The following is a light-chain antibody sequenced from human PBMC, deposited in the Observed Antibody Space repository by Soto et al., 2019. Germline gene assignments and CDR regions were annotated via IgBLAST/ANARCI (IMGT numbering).Light chain of an antibody. CDR2: LGS. Sequence: IVMTQSPLSLSVTPGEAASISCMSSARLLHKNGYNYVDWYMQKPGQSPQLLIYLGSNRASGVHDRFSGSGSDTYFTMEISRVEDEDVGVYYCMQPLENFRTFGQETKVDSK. V-gene: IGKV2-28*01. CDR1: ARLLHKNGYNY. J-gene: IGKJ1*01. CDR3: MQPLENFRT.